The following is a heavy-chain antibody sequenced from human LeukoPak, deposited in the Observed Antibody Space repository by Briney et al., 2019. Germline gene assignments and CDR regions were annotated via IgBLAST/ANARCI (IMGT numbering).Heavy chain of an antibody. J-gene: IGHJ4*02. V-gene: IGHV1-18*04. Sequence: ASVKVSCKASGYTFTTYGISWVRQAPGQGLEWMGWISAYNGNTNYAQKLQGRVTMTTDTSTSTAYMELRSLRSDDTAVYYCASGVRTYYDFWSGYSPADYWGQGTLVTVSS. CDR2: ISAYNGNT. CDR3: ASGVRTYYDFWSGYSPADY. CDR1: GYTFTTYG. D-gene: IGHD3-3*01.